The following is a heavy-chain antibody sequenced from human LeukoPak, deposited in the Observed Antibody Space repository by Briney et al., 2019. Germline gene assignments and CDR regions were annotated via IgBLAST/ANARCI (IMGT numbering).Heavy chain of an antibody. Sequence: GGSLRLSCAASGFTFSSYGMHWVRQAPGKGQEWVAFIRYDGSNKYYADSVKGRFTISRDNSKNTLYLQMNSLRAEDTAVYYYAKEGIPAAILGDWGQRTLVTVPS. CDR2: IRYDGSNK. CDR1: GFTFSSYG. J-gene: IGHJ4*02. CDR3: AKEGIPAAILGD. V-gene: IGHV3-30*02. D-gene: IGHD2-2*02.